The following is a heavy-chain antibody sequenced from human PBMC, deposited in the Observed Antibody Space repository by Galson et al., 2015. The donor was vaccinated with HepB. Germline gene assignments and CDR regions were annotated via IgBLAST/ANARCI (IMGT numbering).Heavy chain of an antibody. V-gene: IGHV3-11*06. D-gene: IGHD2-2*01. CDR3: ARDRGCSSTSCYGYYYGMDV. CDR2: ISSSSSYT. J-gene: IGHJ6*02. Sequence: SLRLSCAASGFTFSDYYMSWIRQAPGKGLEWVSYISSSSSYTNYADSVKGRFTISRDNAKNSLYLQMNSLRAEDTAVYYCARDRGCSSTSCYGYYYGMDVWGQGTTVTVSS. CDR1: GFTFSDYY.